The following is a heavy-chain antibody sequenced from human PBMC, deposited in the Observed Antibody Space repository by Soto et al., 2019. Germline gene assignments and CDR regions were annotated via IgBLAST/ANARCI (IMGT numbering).Heavy chain of an antibody. CDR2: IYSGGST. D-gene: IGHD6-13*01. Sequence: EVPLVESGGGLVQPGGSLRLSWAASGFTVSSNYMSWVRQAPGKGLEWVSVIYSGGSTYYADSVKGRFTISRDNSKNTLYLQMNSLRAEDTAVYYCARHLIAAAGTGEGDYWGQGTLVTVS. J-gene: IGHJ4*02. CDR3: ARHLIAAAGTGEGDY. V-gene: IGHV3-66*04. CDR1: GFTVSSNY.